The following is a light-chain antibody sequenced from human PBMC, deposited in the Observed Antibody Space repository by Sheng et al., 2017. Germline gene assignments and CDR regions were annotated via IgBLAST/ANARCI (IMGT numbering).Light chain of an antibody. V-gene: IGKV1-5*03. CDR3: QQYSSYSYT. Sequence: DIQMTQSPSTLSALWETESPSLAGPVRVLVVGWPGISRNQGKPPNLLIYKSSTLESGVPSRFSGSGSGTEFTLTISSLQPDDFATYYCQQYSSYSYTFGQGTKLEIK. J-gene: IGKJ2*01. CDR1: RVLVVG. CDR2: KSS.